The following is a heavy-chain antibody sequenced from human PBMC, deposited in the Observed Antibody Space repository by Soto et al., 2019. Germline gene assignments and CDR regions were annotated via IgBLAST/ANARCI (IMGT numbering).Heavy chain of an antibody. CDR3: ARDRRGGTSGSGSYIPYYYYYGMDV. Sequence: QVQLQESGPGLVKPSETLSLTCTVSGGSVSSGSYYWSWIRQPPGKGLEWIGYIYYSGSTNYNPSLKSRVTISVDTSKNQFSLKLSSVTAADTAVYYCARDRRGGTSGSGSYIPYYYYYGMDVWGQGTTVTVSS. CDR1: GGSVSSGSYY. J-gene: IGHJ6*02. V-gene: IGHV4-61*01. D-gene: IGHD3-10*01. CDR2: IYYSGST.